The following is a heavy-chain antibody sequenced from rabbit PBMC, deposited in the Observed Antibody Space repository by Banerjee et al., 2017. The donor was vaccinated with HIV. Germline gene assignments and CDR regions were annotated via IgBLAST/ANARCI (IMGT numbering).Heavy chain of an antibody. CDR3: ARGVTMTMVTFNS. Sequence: QLKESGGGLVQPGGSLKLSCKASGFDFSRYYMSWVRQAPGKGLEWIGYIDPVFGNTYYASWVNGRFTISSHNAQNTLYLQLNSLTAADTATYFCARGVTMTMVTFNSWGPGTLVTVS. CDR2: IDPVFGNT. D-gene: IGHD2-1*01. V-gene: IGHV1S7*01. J-gene: IGHJ4*01. CDR1: GFDFSRYY.